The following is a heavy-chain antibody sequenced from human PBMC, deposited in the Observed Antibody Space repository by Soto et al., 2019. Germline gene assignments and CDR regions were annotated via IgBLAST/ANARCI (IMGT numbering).Heavy chain of an antibody. CDR1: GFTFNTYA. CDR3: AKNGDFWSWGMDV. V-gene: IGHV3-23*01. D-gene: IGHD3-3*01. Sequence: GGSLRLSCAASGFTFNTYAMTWVRQAPGKGLEWVSLISESGDGTYYADSVKGRFTISRDNSQRTLNLQMNSLRAEDTAVYYCAKNGDFWSWGMDVWGQGTTVTV. CDR2: ISESGDGT. J-gene: IGHJ6*02.